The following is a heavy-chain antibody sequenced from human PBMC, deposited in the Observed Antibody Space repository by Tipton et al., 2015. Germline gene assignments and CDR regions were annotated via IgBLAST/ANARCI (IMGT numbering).Heavy chain of an antibody. CDR2: IYPADSDT. CDR1: GYIFGNYY. CDR3: ARQGGAFDI. V-gene: IGHV5-51*01. J-gene: IGHJ3*02. Sequence: QLVQSGAEVKKPGESLMISCKGFGYIFGNYYIAWVRQMPGKGLEWMGIIYPADSDTRYSPSFQGQVTISADNSINTAYLQWSSLKASDTAMYYCARQGGAFDIWGQGTMVTVSS.